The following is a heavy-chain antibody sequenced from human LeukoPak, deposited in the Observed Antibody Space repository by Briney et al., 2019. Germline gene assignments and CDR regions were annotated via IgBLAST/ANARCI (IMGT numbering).Heavy chain of an antibody. CDR3: ARDLLGAVAGKGGLDY. CDR2: ISAYNGNT. CDR1: GYTFTSYG. D-gene: IGHD6-19*01. Sequence: GASVTVSCKASGYTFTSYGISWVRQAPGQGLEWMGWISAYNGNTNYAQKLQGRVTMTTDTSTSTAYMELRSLRSDDTAVYYCARDLLGAVAGKGGLDYWGQGTLVTVSS. J-gene: IGHJ4*02. V-gene: IGHV1-18*01.